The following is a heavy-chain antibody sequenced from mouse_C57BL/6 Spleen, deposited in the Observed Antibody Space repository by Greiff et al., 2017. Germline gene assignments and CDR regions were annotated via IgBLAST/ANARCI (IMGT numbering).Heavy chain of an antibody. CDR2: IWSDGST. CDR1: GFSLTSYG. D-gene: IGHD1-1*01. J-gene: IGHJ4*01. CDR3: ARHEGGFITTVVARGYYAMDY. Sequence: QVQLQQSGPGLVAPSQSLSITCTVSGFSLTSYGVHWVRQPPGKGLEWLVVIWSDGSTTYNSALKSRLSISKDNSKSQVFLKMNSLQTDDTAMYYCARHEGGFITTVVARGYYAMDYWGQGTSVTVSS. V-gene: IGHV2-6-1*01.